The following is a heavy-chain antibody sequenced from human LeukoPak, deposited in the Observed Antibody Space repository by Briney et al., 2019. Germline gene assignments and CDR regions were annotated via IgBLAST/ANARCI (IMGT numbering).Heavy chain of an antibody. V-gene: IGHV2-70*04. D-gene: IGHD6-13*01. CDR2: IDWDDDK. Sequence: SGPTLVNPTQTLTLTCTFSGFSLSTTGMRVSWIRRPPGKALEWLARIDWDDDKFYSTSLKTRLTISKDTSKNQVVLTVTNVDPVDTGTYFCARTLRSSWYYFDYWGQGTLVTVSS. CDR3: ARTLRSSWYYFDY. CDR1: GFSLSTTGMR. J-gene: IGHJ4*02.